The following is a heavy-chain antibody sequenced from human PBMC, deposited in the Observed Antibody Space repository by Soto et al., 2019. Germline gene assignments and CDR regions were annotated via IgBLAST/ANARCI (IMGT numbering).Heavy chain of an antibody. CDR1: GFTFSSYA. V-gene: IGHV3-30-3*01. J-gene: IGHJ4*02. CDR2: ISYDGSNK. CDR3: VSPPH. Sequence: GGSLRRSCAASGFTFSSYAMHWVRQAPGKGLEWVAVISYDGSNKYYADSVKGRFTISRDNSKNTLYLQMNSLRAEDTAVYYCVSPPHWGQGTLVTVS.